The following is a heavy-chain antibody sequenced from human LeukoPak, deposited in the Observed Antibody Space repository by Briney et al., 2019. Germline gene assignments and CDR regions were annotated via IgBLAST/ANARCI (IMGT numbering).Heavy chain of an antibody. J-gene: IGHJ6*03. Sequence: GGSLRLSCAASGFTFNNYAMSWVRQAPGKGLEWVSTITGSGGSTYSADSVKGRLTISRDNSKNTLYLQMNSLRADDAALYYCARNQDSSWYYYYMDVWGKGTTVTVSS. CDR3: ARNQDSSWYYYYMDV. V-gene: IGHV3-23*01. CDR1: GFTFNNYA. CDR2: ITGSGGST. D-gene: IGHD6-13*01.